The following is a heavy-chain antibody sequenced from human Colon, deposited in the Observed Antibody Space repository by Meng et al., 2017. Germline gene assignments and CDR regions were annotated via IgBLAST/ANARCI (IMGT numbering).Heavy chain of an antibody. CDR1: GGSVSSASYY. CDR2: IHYSGSR. Sequence: VQLQESGPGLVRPSETLSLTCNVYGGSVSSASYYWSWIRQPPGKGLEWIGLIHYSGSRNYNPSLKSRVTMSVDTSKNQVSLRLTSVTAADTAVYYCARFYGSGTFEVHDYWGQGTLVTVSS. D-gene: IGHD3-10*01. CDR3: ARFYGSGTFEVHDY. V-gene: IGHV4-61*01. J-gene: IGHJ4*02.